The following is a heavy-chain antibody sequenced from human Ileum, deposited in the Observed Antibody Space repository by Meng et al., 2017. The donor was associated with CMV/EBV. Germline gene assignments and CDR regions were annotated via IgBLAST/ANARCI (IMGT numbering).Heavy chain of an antibody. D-gene: IGHD3-10*01. CDR3: GKDQRPKMVRGVIEY. V-gene: IGHV3-30*02. Sequence: SCAASGFTFSSYGMHWVRQAPGKGLEWVAFTRYDGTYKDYADSVKGRFTVSRDTSKNALFLQLNSLRAEDTAVYYCGKDQRPKMVRGVIEYWGQGAQVTVSS. CDR2: TRYDGTYK. CDR1: GFTFSSYG. J-gene: IGHJ4*02.